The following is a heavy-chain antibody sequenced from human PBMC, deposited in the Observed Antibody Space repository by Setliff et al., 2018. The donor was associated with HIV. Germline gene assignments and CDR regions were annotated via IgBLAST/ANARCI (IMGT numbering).Heavy chain of an antibody. V-gene: IGHV4-38-2*02. CDR1: GHSITSDYQ. D-gene: IGHD6-19*01. CDR2: IYLSGST. J-gene: IGHJ5*02. Sequence: PSETLSLTCTVSGHSITSDYQWGWIRQPPGKGLEWIGSIYLSGSTYYNPSLKSLVTIALDTSKNQFSLKLTSVTAADTAVYYCARTSIRSGWGRNNWFDPWGQGTLVTVPS. CDR3: ARTSIRSGWGRNNWFDP.